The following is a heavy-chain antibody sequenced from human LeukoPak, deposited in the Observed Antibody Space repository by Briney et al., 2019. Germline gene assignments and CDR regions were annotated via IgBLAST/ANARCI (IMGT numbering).Heavy chain of an antibody. V-gene: IGHV3-7*01. Sequence: QAGGSLRLSCAASGFTFSSYWMSWVRQAPGRGLEWVANINQDGSEKYYVGSVKGRFTISRDNAKNSLYLQMNGLRAEDAAMYYCVKPYYYSSGSLNWGQGTLVTVSS. CDR2: INQDGSEK. CDR1: GFTFSSYW. D-gene: IGHD3-10*01. J-gene: IGHJ1*01. CDR3: VKPYYYSSGSLN.